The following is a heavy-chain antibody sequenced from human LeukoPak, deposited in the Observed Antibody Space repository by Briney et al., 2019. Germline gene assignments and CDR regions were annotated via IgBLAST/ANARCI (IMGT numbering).Heavy chain of an antibody. CDR2: ISSSSSTI. CDR1: GFTFSSYS. Sequence: GGSLRLSCAASGFTFSSYSMNWVRQAPGKGLEWVSCISSSSSTIYYADSVKGRFTISRDNAKNSLYLQMNSLRAEDTAVYYCARAEETTWGIDPWGQGTLVTVSS. CDR3: ARAEETTWGIDP. J-gene: IGHJ5*02. D-gene: IGHD3-16*01. V-gene: IGHV3-48*04.